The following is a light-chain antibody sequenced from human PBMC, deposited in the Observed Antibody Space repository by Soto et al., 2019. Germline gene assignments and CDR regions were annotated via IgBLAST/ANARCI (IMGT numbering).Light chain of an antibody. CDR1: QSVSIN. Sequence: EIVFTQSPCTLSLSPGERATLSCRASQSVSINLAWYQQKPGQAPRLLIYGASTRATGIPARFSGSGSGTEFTLTISSLQPDDVAIYYCQQYNDYSWTFGQGTKVDIK. V-gene: IGKV3-15*01. CDR3: QQYNDYSWT. J-gene: IGKJ1*01. CDR2: GAS.